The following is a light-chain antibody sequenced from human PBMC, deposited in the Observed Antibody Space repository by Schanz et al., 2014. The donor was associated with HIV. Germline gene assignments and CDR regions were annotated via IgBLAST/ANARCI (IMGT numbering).Light chain of an antibody. V-gene: IGLV2-14*03. CDR1: RRDIGAYNY. Sequence: QSALTQPASVSGSPGQSITISCTGTRRDIGAYNYVSWYQQYPGKAPKLIIFDVSNRPSGISDRFSGSKSGHTASLTISGLQADDEADYYCSSYTTSSTLVFGGGTKLTVL. CDR2: DVS. J-gene: IGLJ2*01. CDR3: SSYTTSSTLV.